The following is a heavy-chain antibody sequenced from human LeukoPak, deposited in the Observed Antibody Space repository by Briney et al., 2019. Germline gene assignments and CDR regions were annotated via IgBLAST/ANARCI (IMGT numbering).Heavy chain of an antibody. CDR2: MSRDSSTI. V-gene: IGHV3-48*01. J-gene: IGHJ4*02. CDR1: RFTFSNYS. CDR3: ARGRSGYYSDFDS. Sequence: GGSLRLSCVASRFTFSNYSMNWVRQAPGKGLEWVAYMSRDSSTIYYADSVKGRVTISRDNAKNSVYLQMNSLRAEDMAVYFCARGRSGYYSDFDSWGQGTLVTVSS. D-gene: IGHD3-3*01.